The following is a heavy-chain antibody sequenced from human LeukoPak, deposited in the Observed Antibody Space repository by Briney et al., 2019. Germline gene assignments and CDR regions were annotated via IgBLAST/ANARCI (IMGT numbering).Heavy chain of an antibody. CDR3: ARTSASGAIYFDS. D-gene: IGHD1-26*01. CDR1: GGSLSPYY. Sequence: SETLSLTCTVSGGSLSPYYWSWIRQSAGKGLEWIGRIFFSGTTHYIPSLESRVTVSVDTSKNQSSLKLISVTAADTAVYYCARTSASGAIYFDSWSQGTLVTVSS. CDR2: IFFSGTT. J-gene: IGHJ4*02. V-gene: IGHV4-4*07.